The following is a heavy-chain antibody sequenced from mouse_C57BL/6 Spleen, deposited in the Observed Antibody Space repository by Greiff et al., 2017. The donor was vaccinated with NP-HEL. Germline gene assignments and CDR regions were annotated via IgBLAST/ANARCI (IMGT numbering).Heavy chain of an antibody. CDR3: AKVFPHYGNYLYAMDY. CDR1: GYTFTSYW. V-gene: IGHV1-64*01. CDR2: IHPNSGST. D-gene: IGHD2-1*01. J-gene: IGHJ4*01. Sequence: QVHVKQPGAELVKPGASVKLSCKASGYTFTSYWMHWVKQRPGQGLEWIGMIHPNSGSTNYNEKFKSKATLTVDKSSSTAYMQLSSLTSEDSAVYYCAKVFPHYGNYLYAMDYWGQGTSVTVSS.